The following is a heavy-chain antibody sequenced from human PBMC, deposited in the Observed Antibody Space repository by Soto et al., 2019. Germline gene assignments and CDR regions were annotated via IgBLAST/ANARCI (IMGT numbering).Heavy chain of an antibody. Sequence: QEQLVQSGAEVKKPGASVKVSCKTSGYTFTDYDINWVRQATGQGLEWIGWMNPNSGETGYAQKFQGRVTMTRSASLSTAYLELSSLRSEDTAVYYCARVAVAARPRWYNWFDPWGLGTLVTVSS. CDR3: ARVAVAARPRWYNWFDP. D-gene: IGHD2-15*01. V-gene: IGHV1-8*01. J-gene: IGHJ5*02. CDR2: MNPNSGET. CDR1: GYTFTDYD.